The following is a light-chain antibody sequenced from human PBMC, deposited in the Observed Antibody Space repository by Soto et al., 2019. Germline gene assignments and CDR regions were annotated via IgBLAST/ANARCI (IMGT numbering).Light chain of an antibody. V-gene: IGKV1-39*01. J-gene: IGKJ2*01. Sequence: DIQVTQSPSSLSASVGDSVTITCRASQNIANYLDCYLQKPGKAPNLLIYLTYTLQDGVTSRFSGRGCGTNITLTIISLQPEEFATYFFQQSYTAPYTFGQGTNRESK. CDR1: QNIANY. CDR3: QQSYTAPYT. CDR2: LTY.